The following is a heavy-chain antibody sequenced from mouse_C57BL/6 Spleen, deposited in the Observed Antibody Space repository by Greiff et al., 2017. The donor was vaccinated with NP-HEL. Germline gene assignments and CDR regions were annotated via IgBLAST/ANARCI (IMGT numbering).Heavy chain of an antibody. CDR3: ARRSTDYAMDY. CDR1: GFTFSSYG. J-gene: IGHJ4*01. Sequence: EVQLQQSGGDLVKPGGSLKLSCAASGFTFSSYGMSWVRQTPDKRLEWVATISSGGSYTYYPDSVKGRFTISRDNAKNTLYLQMSSLKSEDTAMYYCARRSTDYAMDYWGQGTSVTVSS. CDR2: ISSGGSYT. V-gene: IGHV5-6*01.